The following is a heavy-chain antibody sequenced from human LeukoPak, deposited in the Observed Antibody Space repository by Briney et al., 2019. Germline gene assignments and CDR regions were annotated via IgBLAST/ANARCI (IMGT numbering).Heavy chain of an antibody. V-gene: IGHV3-64*01. J-gene: IGHJ4*02. Sequence: GGSLRLSCAASGLTFNIFAMHWVRQAPGKGLEYVSAISTNGDGTYYANSVKGRFTISRDNSKNTLYLQMGSLRAEDMAVYYCARYSSTSCYDYWGQGTLVTVSS. CDR2: ISTNGDGT. CDR3: ARYSSTSCYDY. D-gene: IGHD2-2*01. CDR1: GLTFNIFA.